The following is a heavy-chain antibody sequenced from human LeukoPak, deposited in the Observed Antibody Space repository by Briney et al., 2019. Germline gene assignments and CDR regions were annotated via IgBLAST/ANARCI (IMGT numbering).Heavy chain of an antibody. CDR2: IYPGDSDT. D-gene: IGHD3-16*01. J-gene: IGHJ4*02. V-gene: IGHV5-51*01. CDR1: GYSFTSSW. Sequence: GESLKISCEGSGYSFTSSWIGRVRQMPGKGLEWMGIIYPGDSDTRYSPSFQGQVTISADKSISTAYLQWSGLKASDTAIHYCARHWGAPRSAPDYWGQGTLVTVSS. CDR3: ARHWGAPRSAPDY.